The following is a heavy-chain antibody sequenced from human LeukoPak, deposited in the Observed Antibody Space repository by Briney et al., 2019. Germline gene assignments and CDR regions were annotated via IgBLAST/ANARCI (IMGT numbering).Heavy chain of an antibody. D-gene: IGHD3-10*01. CDR3: TKAFGNVRGET. J-gene: IGHJ4*02. Sequence: SETLSLTCGVYGGSFSDSYWGWIRRPPGKGLEWIGEINHSGDTNYHPSLKSRVTISVDSSKNQVSLKLSSVTAADTAVYYCTKAFGNVRGETWGQGTLVTVSS. CDR2: INHSGDT. V-gene: IGHV4-34*01. CDR1: GGSFSDSY.